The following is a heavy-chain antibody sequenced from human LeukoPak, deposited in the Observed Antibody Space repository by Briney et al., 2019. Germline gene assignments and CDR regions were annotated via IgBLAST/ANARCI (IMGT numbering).Heavy chain of an antibody. CDR2: IYYSGST. V-gene: IGHV4-39*01. D-gene: IGHD1-26*01. Sequence: SETLSLTCTVSGGSISSSSYYWGWIRQPPGKGLEWIGSIYYSGSTYYNPSLKSRVTISVDTSKNQFSLKLSSVTAADTAVYYRAAESGSYISAFDYWGQGTLVTVSS. J-gene: IGHJ4*02. CDR1: GGSISSSSYY. CDR3: AAESGSYISAFDY.